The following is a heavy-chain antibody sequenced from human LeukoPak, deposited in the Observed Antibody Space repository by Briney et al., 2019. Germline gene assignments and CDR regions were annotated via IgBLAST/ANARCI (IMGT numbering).Heavy chain of an antibody. V-gene: IGHV3-23*01. CDR3: AKAGCSSGSCYFDY. CDR1: GFTFNNYA. Sequence: PRGSLRLSSAASGFTFNNYAMSWVRQAPGKGLEWVSIIRGSDGSTYYADSVKGRFTISRDNFKNTMYLQMNSLRAEDTAVYYCAKAGCSSGSCYFDYWGQGTLVTVSS. J-gene: IGHJ4*02. D-gene: IGHD2-15*01. CDR2: IRGSDGST.